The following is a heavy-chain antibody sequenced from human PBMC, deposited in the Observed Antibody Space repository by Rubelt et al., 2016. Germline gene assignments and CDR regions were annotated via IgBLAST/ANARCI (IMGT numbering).Heavy chain of an antibody. V-gene: IGHV1-69*04. CDR2: IIPILGIA. J-gene: IGHJ4*02. D-gene: IGHD1-7*01. CDR3: ARDRYNWNSGNDY. CDR1: GGTFSSYA. Sequence: QVQLVQSGAEVKKPGASVKVSCKASGGTFSSYAISWVRQAPGQGLEWMGRIIPILGIANYAQKFQGRVTITADKSTSTAYMELSSLRAEDTAVYYCARDRYNWNSGNDYWGQGTLVTVSS.